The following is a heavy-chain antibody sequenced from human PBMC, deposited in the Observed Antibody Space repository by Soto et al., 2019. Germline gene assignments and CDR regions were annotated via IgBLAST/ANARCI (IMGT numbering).Heavy chain of an antibody. CDR2: IYYSGST. J-gene: IGHJ6*02. V-gene: IGHV4-31*03. CDR3: ARDVATVTTVDYYCGMDV. Sequence: QVQLQESGPGLVKPSQTLSLTCTVSGGSISSGGYYWSWIRQHPGKGLEWIGYIYYSGSTYYNPSLKSRVTIAVDTSNNHFSLKLSSVTAADTAVYYCARDVATVTTVDYYCGMDVWGQGTTVTVSS. D-gene: IGHD4-4*01. CDR1: GGSISSGGYY.